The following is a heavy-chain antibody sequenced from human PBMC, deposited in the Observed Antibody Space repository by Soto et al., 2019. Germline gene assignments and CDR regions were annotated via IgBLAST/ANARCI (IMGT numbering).Heavy chain of an antibody. Sequence: ASVKVSCKASGYTFTSYAMHWVCQAPGQRLEWMGWINAGNGNTKYSQKFQGRVTITRDTSASTAYMELSSLRSEDTAVYYCARGHVPGPYDSSGKLKYWGQGTLVTVSS. CDR3: ARGHVPGPYDSSGKLKY. V-gene: IGHV1-3*01. CDR2: INAGNGNT. CDR1: GYTFTSYA. D-gene: IGHD3-22*01. J-gene: IGHJ4*02.